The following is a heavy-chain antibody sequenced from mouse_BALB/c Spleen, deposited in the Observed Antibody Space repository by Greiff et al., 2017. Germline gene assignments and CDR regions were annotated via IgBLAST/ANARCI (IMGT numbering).Heavy chain of an antibody. D-gene: IGHD2-14*01. Sequence: DVKLVESGGGLVQPGGSLRLSCATSGFTFTDYYMSWVRQPPGKALEWLGFIRNKANGYTTEYSASVKGRFTISRDNSQSILYLQMNTLRAEDSATYYCAIYRDYFDYWGQGTTLTVSS. J-gene: IGHJ2*01. V-gene: IGHV7-3*02. CDR2: IRNKANGYTT. CDR3: AIYRDYFDY. CDR1: GFTFTDYY.